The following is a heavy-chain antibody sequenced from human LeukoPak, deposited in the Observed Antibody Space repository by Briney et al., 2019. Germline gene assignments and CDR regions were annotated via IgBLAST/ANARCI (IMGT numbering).Heavy chain of an antibody. V-gene: IGHV4-61*01. CDR2: IYYSGST. Sequence: PSETLSLTCTVSGGSISSSSYYWGWIRQPPGKGLEWIGYIYYSGSTNYNPSLKSRVTISVDTSKNQFSLKLSSVTAADTAVYYCARDQYSGSYYYWYFDLWGRGTLVTVSS. CDR1: GGSISSSSYY. D-gene: IGHD1-26*01. J-gene: IGHJ2*01. CDR3: ARDQYSGSYYYWYFDL.